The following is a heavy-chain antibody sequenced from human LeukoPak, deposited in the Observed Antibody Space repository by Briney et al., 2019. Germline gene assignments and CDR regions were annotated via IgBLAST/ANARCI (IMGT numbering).Heavy chain of an antibody. CDR2: IYDSGST. CDR3: AARGQGSSLSYFEY. D-gene: IGHD2-2*01. CDR1: GRSVSSGLYY. J-gene: IGHJ4*02. V-gene: IGHV4-61*01. Sequence: SDTLSLICTLSGRSVSSGLYYCRWIRKPPGKGLEWIGYIYDSGSTKYNPSLKSRVTISVDTYKHQFSMKLSSVSAADTAVYYCAARGQGSSLSYFEYWGQGTLVTVSS.